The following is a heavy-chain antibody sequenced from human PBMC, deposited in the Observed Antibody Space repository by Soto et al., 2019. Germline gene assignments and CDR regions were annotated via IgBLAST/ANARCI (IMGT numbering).Heavy chain of an antibody. CDR3: ARGKGYCSSTSCYYYYGMDV. J-gene: IGHJ6*02. CDR2: INPNSGGT. Sequence: ASVKVSCKASGYTFTGYYMQWVRQAPGQGLEWMGWINPNSGGTNYAQKFQGWVTMTRDTSISTAYMELSRLRSDDTAVYYCARGKGYCSSTSCYYYYGMDVWGQGTTVTVSS. V-gene: IGHV1-2*04. D-gene: IGHD2-2*01. CDR1: GYTFTGYY.